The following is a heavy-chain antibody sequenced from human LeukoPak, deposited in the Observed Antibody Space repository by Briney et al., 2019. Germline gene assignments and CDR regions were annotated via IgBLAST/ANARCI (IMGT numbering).Heavy chain of an antibody. CDR1: GFTFSIYT. V-gene: IGHV3-21*01. CDR2: IISSSTYI. D-gene: IGHD1-26*01. CDR3: ARDPDNIEGANFHY. J-gene: IGHJ4*02. Sequence: GGSLRLSCTASGFTFSIYTMTWVRQAPGKGLEWVSSIISSSTYIYYADSVKGRFTISRDNAKNSLYLQMNSLRAEDTAVYYCARDPDNIEGANFHYWGRGTLVTVSS.